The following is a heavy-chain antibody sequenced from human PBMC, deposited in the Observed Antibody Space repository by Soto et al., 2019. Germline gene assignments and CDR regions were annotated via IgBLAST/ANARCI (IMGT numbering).Heavy chain of an antibody. J-gene: IGHJ5*02. CDR2: IYYSGST. V-gene: IGHV4-31*03. CDR1: GGSISSGDYY. Sequence: SETLSLTCTVSGGSISSGDYYWSWIRQHPGKGLEWIGYIYYSGSTYYNPSLKSRVTISVDTSKNQFSLKLSSETAADTAVYYCAREKIKRYCSGGSCYFGFAPWGQGTLVT. D-gene: IGHD2-15*01. CDR3: AREKIKRYCSGGSCYFGFAP.